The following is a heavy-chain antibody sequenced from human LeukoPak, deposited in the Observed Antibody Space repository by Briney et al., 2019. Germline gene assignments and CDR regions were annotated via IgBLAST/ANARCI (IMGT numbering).Heavy chain of an antibody. CDR3: AKDDSSGRGTSLDY. V-gene: IGHV3-15*01. CDR1: GFTFSNAW. CDR2: IKSKTDGGTT. J-gene: IGHJ4*02. Sequence: GGSLRLSCAASGFTFSNAWMSWVRQAPGKGLEWVGRIKSKTDGGTTDYAAPVKGRFTISRDDSKNTLYLQMNSLKTEDTAVYYCAKDDSSGRGTSLDYWGQGTLVTVSS. D-gene: IGHD6-19*01.